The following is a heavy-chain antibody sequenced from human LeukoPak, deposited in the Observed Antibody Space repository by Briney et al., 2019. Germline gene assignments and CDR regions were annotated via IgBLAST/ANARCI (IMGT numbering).Heavy chain of an antibody. CDR2: IYRSGST. V-gene: IGHV4-59*12. J-gene: IGHJ4*02. CDR1: VGSLSSYY. D-gene: IGHD6-19*01. CDR3: ARWYSGWFDY. Sequence: SETLSLTCTVSVGSLSSYYWSWIRQPPGKGLEWIGEIYRSGSTNYKSSLKSRVTMSMDKSKNQFSLKLNSVTAADTAVYYCARWYSGWFDYWGQGTLVTVSS.